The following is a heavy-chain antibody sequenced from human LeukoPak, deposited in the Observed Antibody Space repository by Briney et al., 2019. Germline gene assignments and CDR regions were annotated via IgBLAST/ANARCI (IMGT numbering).Heavy chain of an antibody. CDR2: INPNSGGT. CDR3: ASLLIVGATDDAFDI. J-gene: IGHJ3*02. V-gene: IGHV1-2*02. Sequence: ASVKVSCKASGGTFSSYAISWVRQAPGQGLEWMGGINPNSGGTNYAQKFQGRVAMTRDTSISTAYMELSRLRSDDTAVYYCASLLIVGATDDAFDIWGQGTMVTVSS. D-gene: IGHD1-26*01. CDR1: GGTFSSYA.